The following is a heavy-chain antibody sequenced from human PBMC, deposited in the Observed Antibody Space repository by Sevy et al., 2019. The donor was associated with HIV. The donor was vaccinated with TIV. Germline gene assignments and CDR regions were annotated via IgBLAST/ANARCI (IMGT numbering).Heavy chain of an antibody. CDR3: ARGTHDYGDYDRDAFDI. CDR1: EFTFSSYS. Sequence: GGSLRLSCATSEFTFSSYSMNWARQAPGNGLEWVSSISGGGTYIYYADSVKGRFTISRDNAKNSLSLQMNSLRAEDTAVYYCARGTHDYGDYDRDAFDIWGQGTMVTVSS. CDR2: ISGGGTYI. D-gene: IGHD4-17*01. V-gene: IGHV3-21*01. J-gene: IGHJ3*02.